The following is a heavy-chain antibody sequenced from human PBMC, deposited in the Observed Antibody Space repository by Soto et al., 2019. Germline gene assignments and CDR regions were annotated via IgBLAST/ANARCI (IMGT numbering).Heavy chain of an antibody. CDR1: GGSISSYY. J-gene: IGHJ4*02. V-gene: IGHV4-59*01. CDR3: ARRYGATFDY. Sequence: SETLSLTCTVSGGSISSYYWSWIRQPPGKGLEWIGYIYYSGSTNYNPSLKSRVTISVDTSKNQFSLKLSSVTAADTAVYYCARRYGATFDYWGQGTLVTVSS. CDR2: IYYSGST. D-gene: IGHD4-17*01.